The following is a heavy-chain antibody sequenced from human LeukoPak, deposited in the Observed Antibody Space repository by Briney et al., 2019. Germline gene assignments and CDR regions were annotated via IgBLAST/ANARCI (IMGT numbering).Heavy chain of an antibody. Sequence: KPSETLSLTCNVSGGSIRGYYWTWIRQPPGKGLEWIGEINHSGSTNYNPSLKSRVTISIDTSKNQFSLKLSSVTAADTAVYYCARLIGATTDDYWGQGTLVTVSS. D-gene: IGHD1-26*01. CDR2: INHSGST. J-gene: IGHJ4*02. V-gene: IGHV4-34*01. CDR1: GGSIRGYY. CDR3: ARLIGATTDDY.